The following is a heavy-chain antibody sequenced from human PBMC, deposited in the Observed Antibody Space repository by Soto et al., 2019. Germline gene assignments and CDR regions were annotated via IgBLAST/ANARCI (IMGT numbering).Heavy chain of an antibody. D-gene: IGHD5-12*01. CDR3: ARRAGGRYSGYDLGWSDYYYGMDV. CDR2: IYYSGST. CDR1: GGSISSGGYY. J-gene: IGHJ6*02. V-gene: IGHV4-31*03. Sequence: QVQLQESGPGLVKPSQTLSLTCTVSGGSISSGGYYWSWIRQHPGKGLEWIGYIYYSGSTYYNPSLKSRVTISVDTSKNQFSLKLSSGTAADTAVYYCARRAGGRYSGYDLGWSDYYYGMDVWGQGTTVTVSS.